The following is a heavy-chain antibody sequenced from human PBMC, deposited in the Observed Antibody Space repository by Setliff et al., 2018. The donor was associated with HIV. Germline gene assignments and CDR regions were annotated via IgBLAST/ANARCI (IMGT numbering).Heavy chain of an antibody. V-gene: IGHV7-4-1*02. CDR1: GYTFTSYT. J-gene: IGHJ6*03. Sequence: ASVKVSCKASGYTFTSYTMNWVRQAPGQGLEWMGWINTNTGNPTYAPGFTGRFVFPLDTSVSTAYLQISSLKAEDTVVYYCARGALVPAAIGAYYYYMDVWGKGTTVTVSS. D-gene: IGHD2-2*01. CDR2: INTNTGNP. CDR3: ARGALVPAAIGAYYYYMDV.